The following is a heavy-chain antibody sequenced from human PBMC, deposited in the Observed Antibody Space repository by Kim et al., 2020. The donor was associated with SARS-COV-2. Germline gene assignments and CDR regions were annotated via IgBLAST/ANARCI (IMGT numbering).Heavy chain of an antibody. CDR2: INSNGDTT. V-gene: IGHV3-64D*06. J-gene: IGHJ6*02. CDR3: VRDVWGMVI. D-gene: IGHD3-16*01. CDR1: GFTFKIYA. Sequence: GGSLRLSCAASGFTFKIYAMHWVRQAPGKGLEYVSSINSNGDTTFYADSVKGRFTISRDNSKSTLYLQMSSLRAEDTALYYCVRDVWGMVICGQGTTATV.